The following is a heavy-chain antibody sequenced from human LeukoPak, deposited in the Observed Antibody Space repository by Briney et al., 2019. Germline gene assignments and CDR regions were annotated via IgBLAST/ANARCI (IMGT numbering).Heavy chain of an antibody. V-gene: IGHV3-48*03. CDR1: GFTFSSYE. D-gene: IGHD3-22*01. Sequence: PGGSLRLSCAASGFTFSSYEMTWVRQAPGKGLEWVSDISSSDTTIHYADSVKGRFTISRDNANNSLYLQMNSLRAEDTAVYYCARTYYFDSSGYYPPHPFDHWGQGTLVTVSS. J-gene: IGHJ4*02. CDR2: ISSSDTTI. CDR3: ARTYYFDSSGYYPPHPFDH.